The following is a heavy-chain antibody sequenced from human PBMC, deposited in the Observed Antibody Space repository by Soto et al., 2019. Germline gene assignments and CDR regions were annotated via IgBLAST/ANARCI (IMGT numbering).Heavy chain of an antibody. CDR1: GYTFSYFY. J-gene: IGHJ4*02. V-gene: IGHV1-2*02. D-gene: IGHD5-18*01. CDR3: ARRDSSGSFDY. CDR2: LNPKSGGT. Sequence: ASVKVSCKASGYTFSYFYIHWVRLAPGQGLEWMGWLNPKSGGTSHAPKFQGRATMTRDTSTSTVYMELRSLTSDDRAIYFCARRDSSGSFDYWGQGTPVTVSS.